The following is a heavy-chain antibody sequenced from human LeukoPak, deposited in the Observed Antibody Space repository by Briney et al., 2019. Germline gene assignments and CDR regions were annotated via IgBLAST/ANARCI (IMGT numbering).Heavy chain of an antibody. D-gene: IGHD3-3*01. Sequence: SETLSLTCTVSGGSISSNSYYWGWIRQPPGKGLEWIGSIYYSGSTYYNPSLKSRVTISVDTSKNQFSLKLSSVTAADTAVYYCARVLTYDFWSGYYFDYWGQGTLVTVSS. CDR1: GGSISSNSYY. J-gene: IGHJ4*02. V-gene: IGHV4-39*07. CDR3: ARVLTYDFWSGYYFDY. CDR2: IYYSGST.